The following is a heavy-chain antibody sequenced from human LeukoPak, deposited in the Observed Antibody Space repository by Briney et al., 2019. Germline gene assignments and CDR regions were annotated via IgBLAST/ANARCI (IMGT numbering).Heavy chain of an antibody. Sequence: PSETLSLTCTVSGGSISSYYWSWIRQPAGKGLEWIGRIYTSGSTNYNPSLKSRVTMSVDTSKNQFSLKLSSVTAADTAVYYCAREATAAAGRLAYYYYYMDVWGKGTTVTISS. V-gene: IGHV4-4*07. J-gene: IGHJ6*03. CDR2: IYTSGST. D-gene: IGHD6-13*01. CDR3: AREATAAAGRLAYYYYYMDV. CDR1: GGSISSYY.